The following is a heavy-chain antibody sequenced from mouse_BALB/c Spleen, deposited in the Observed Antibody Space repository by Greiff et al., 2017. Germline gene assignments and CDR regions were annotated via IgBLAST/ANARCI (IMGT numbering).Heavy chain of an antibody. V-gene: IGHV8-12*01. CDR1: GFSLSTSGMG. CDR2: IYWDDDK. CDR3: ARTNGNYDYFDY. D-gene: IGHD2-1*01. J-gene: IGHJ2*01. Sequence: QVQLKESGPGILQPSQTLSLTCSFSGFSLSTSGMGVSWIRQPSGKGLEWLAHIYWDDDKRYNPSLKSRLTISKDTSSNQVFLKITSVDTAATATYYCARTNGNYDYFDYGGQGTTLTVSS.